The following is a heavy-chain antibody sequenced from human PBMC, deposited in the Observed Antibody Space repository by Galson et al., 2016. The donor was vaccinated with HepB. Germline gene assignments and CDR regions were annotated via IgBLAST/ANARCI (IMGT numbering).Heavy chain of an antibody. V-gene: IGHV1-69*13. CDR2: LIPIMATP. CDR3: AIFSSATYRPFVDY. Sequence: SVKVSCKASGDTISSYPVSWVRQARGQGLEWMGGLIPIMATPNYAHTFQDRLTISVDETMTVVYMELKSLTFEDAAIYYCAIFSSATYRPFVDYWGQGTLVSVSS. D-gene: IGHD3-3*02. CDR1: GDTISSYP. J-gene: IGHJ4*02.